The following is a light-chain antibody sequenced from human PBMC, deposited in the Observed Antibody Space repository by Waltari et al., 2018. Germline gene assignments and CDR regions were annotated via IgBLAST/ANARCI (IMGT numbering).Light chain of an antibody. J-gene: IGLJ2*01. CDR3: AAWDNNGHVV. CDR2: TNY. V-gene: IGLV1-44*01. CDR1: SSNIVRNT. Sequence: QSVLTQPPSASGTPGQRVIISCSGSSSNIVRNTVHCYHHLPGTAPNLLIYTNYQRPSGVPDRFSASKSGTSAALTISGLQSVDEADYYCAAWDNNGHVVFGGGTKVTIL.